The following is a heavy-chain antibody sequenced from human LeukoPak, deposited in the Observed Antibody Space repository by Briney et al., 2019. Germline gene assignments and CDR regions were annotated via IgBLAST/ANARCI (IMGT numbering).Heavy chain of an antibody. Sequence: PSETLSLTCAVYGGSFSDYYWSWIRQPPGKGLEWIGEINHSGTTNYNPSLKSRVTISVDTSKNQFSLNLNSVTAADTAVYYCARHGRNGLFDYWGQGTLVTVSS. CDR2: INHSGTT. D-gene: IGHD2-15*01. V-gene: IGHV4-34*01. CDR3: ARHGRNGLFDY. CDR1: GGSFSDYY. J-gene: IGHJ4*02.